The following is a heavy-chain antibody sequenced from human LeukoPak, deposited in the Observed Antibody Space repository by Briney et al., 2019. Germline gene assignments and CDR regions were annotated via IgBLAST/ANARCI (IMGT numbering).Heavy chain of an antibody. D-gene: IGHD2-15*01. CDR3: ARDLGYSRAYYYHYYMDV. V-gene: IGHV4-61*02. CDR1: GGSISSGSYY. CDR2: IYTSGST. J-gene: IGHJ6*03. Sequence: SETLSLTCTVSGGSISSGSYYWSWIRQPAGKGLEWIGRIYTSGSTNYNPSLKSRVTISVDTSKNQFSLKLSSVTAADTAVYYCARDLGYSRAYYYHYYMDVWGKGTTVTVSS.